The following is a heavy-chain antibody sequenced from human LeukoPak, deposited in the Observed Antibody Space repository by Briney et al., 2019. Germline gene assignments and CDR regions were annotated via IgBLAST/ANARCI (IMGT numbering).Heavy chain of an antibody. CDR3: ARNIPFVRKTVRSNWFDP. CDR2: MNPNSGNT. Sequence: ASVKVSCKASGYTFTNYDINWVRQAAGQGLEWMGWMNPNSGNTGYAQKVQGRVTMTRDTSISTAYMELSNLRSEDTAVYYCARNIPFVRKTVRSNWFDPWGQGTLVTVSS. CDR1: GYTFTNYD. J-gene: IGHJ5*02. V-gene: IGHV1-8*01. D-gene: IGHD2-2*02.